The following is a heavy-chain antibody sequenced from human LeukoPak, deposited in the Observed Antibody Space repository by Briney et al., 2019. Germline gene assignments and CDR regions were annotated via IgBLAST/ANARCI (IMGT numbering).Heavy chain of an antibody. Sequence: GGSLRLSCAASGFTFISYTMKWVRQAPGKGLEWVSSITGSSAYIYYADSVKGRFTISRDNAKNSLFLEMSSLRADDTAVYYCAREDKLELRTIDYWGQGTLVTVSS. CDR1: GFTFISYT. J-gene: IGHJ4*02. D-gene: IGHD1-7*01. V-gene: IGHV3-21*01. CDR2: ITGSSAYI. CDR3: AREDKLELRTIDY.